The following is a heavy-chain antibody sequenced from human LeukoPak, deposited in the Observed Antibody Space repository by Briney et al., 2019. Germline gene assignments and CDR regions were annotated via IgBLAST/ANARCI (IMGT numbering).Heavy chain of an antibody. J-gene: IGHJ4*02. Sequence: SETLSLTCTVSGGSISSSSYYWGWIRQPPGKGLEWIGNIYYSGSTYYNPSLKSRVTISVDTSKNQFSLQLSSVTAADTAVFYCARLDATLGTWADYWGQGILVTVSS. V-gene: IGHV4-39*01. CDR3: ARLDATLGTWADY. CDR1: GGSISSSSYY. CDR2: IYYSGST. D-gene: IGHD1-1*01.